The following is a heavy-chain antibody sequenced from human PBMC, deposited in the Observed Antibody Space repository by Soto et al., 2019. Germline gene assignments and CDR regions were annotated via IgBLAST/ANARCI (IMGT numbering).Heavy chain of an antibody. CDR3: ARDYGVDPWARFDY. CDR2: IGAYNGET. CDR1: GYTFTNYG. J-gene: IGHJ4*02. Sequence: QVQLVQSGAEVKKPGASVKVSCKASGYTFTNYGISWVRQAPGHGLEWVGWIGAYNGETNYAQNLQGRVTMTTGTSTITAYMELTSLRSDDTAIYYCARDYGVDPWARFDYWGQGTLVTVSS. V-gene: IGHV1-18*01. D-gene: IGHD4-17*01.